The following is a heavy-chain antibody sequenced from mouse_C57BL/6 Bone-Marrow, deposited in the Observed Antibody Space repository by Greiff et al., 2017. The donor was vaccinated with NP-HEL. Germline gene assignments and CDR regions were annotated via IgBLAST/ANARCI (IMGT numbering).Heavy chain of an antibody. Sequence: QVQLQQSGAELVKPGASVKVSCKASGYTFTSYWMHWVKQRPGQGLEWIGRIHPSDSDTNYNQKFKGKATLTVYKSSSTAYMQLSSLTSEDSAVYYGASFITTVVATKAWFAYWGQGTLVTVSA. CDR1: GYTFTSYW. J-gene: IGHJ3*01. CDR2: IHPSDSDT. V-gene: IGHV1-74*01. CDR3: ASFITTVVATKAWFAY. D-gene: IGHD1-1*01.